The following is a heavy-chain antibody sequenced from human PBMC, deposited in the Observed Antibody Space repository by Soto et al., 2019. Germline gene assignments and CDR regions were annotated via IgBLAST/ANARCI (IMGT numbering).Heavy chain of an antibody. CDR3: ARESATVTTHWYFDL. D-gene: IGHD4-17*01. CDR2: IYSGGST. CDR1: GFTVSINY. J-gene: IGHJ2*01. Sequence: GSLRLSCAASGFTVSINYMSWVRQAPGKGLEWVSVIYSGGSTYYADSVKGRFTISRDNSKNTLYLQMNSLRAEDTAVYYCARESATVTTHWYFDLWGRGTLVTVSS. V-gene: IGHV3-53*01.